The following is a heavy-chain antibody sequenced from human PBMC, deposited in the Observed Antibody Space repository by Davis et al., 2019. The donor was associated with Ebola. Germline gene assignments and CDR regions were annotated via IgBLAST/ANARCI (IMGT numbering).Heavy chain of an antibody. Sequence: GESLKISCKGSGYSFTGYWIGWVRQMPGKGLEWVGIIYPGDSDTRYSPSFQGQVTISADKSISTAYLQWSRLKASDTAMYYCASGVVRYYFDYWGQGTLVTVSS. CDR2: IYPGDSDT. CDR1: GYSFTGYW. V-gene: IGHV5-51*01. J-gene: IGHJ4*02. CDR3: ASGVVRYYFDY. D-gene: IGHD3-16*01.